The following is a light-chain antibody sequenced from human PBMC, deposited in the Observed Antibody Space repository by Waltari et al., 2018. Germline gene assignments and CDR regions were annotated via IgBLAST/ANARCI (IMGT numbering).Light chain of an antibody. V-gene: IGLV3-21*02. CDR1: NIGSKH. J-gene: IGLJ1*01. Sequence: SYVLTQPPSVSVAPGQTARLSCDGNNIGSKHVHWYQQKPGQAPVLVGYDDGDRPSGIPERFSGSNSGNTATLTISRVDAGDEADYYCQVWDSGSDHYVFGTVTKVTVL. CDR3: QVWDSGSDHYV. CDR2: DDG.